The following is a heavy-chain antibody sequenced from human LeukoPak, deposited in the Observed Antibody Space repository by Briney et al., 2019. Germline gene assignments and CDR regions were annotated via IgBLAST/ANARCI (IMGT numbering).Heavy chain of an antibody. J-gene: IGHJ4*02. V-gene: IGHV3-74*01. CDR1: GFTFRNYW. Sequence: GGSLRLSCAASGFTFRNYWMHWVRHAPGKGPVWVSHINNDGSRTDYADFVKGRFTISRDNAKNTLYLQMNSLRVDDTAIYYCARDLREWGQGTLVTVSS. CDR3: ARDLRE. D-gene: IGHD1-26*01. CDR2: INNDGSRT.